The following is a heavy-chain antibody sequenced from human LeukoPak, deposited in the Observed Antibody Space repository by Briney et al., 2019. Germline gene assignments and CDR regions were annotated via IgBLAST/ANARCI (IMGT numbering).Heavy chain of an antibody. CDR3: AADSNAKVLRYFDWSRHYYYYYGMDV. CDR1: GFTFTSSA. V-gene: IGHV1-58*01. D-gene: IGHD3-9*01. CDR2: IVVGSGNT. J-gene: IGHJ6*02. Sequence: ASVKVSCKASGFTFTSSAVQWVRQARGQRLEWIGWIVVGSGNTNYAQKFQERVTITRDMSTSTAYMELSSLRSEDTAVYYCAADSNAKVLRYFDWSRHYYYYYGMDVWGQGTTVTVSS.